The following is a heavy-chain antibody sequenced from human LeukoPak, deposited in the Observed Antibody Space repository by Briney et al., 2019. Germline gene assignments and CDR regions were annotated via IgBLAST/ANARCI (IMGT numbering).Heavy chain of an antibody. V-gene: IGHV3-23*01. D-gene: IGHD3-3*01. CDR3: AKEGAGGYDFWSGYYEGDY. CDR1: GFTFSSYA. CDR2: ISGSGGST. Sequence: GGSLRLSCAASGFTFSSYAMSWVRQAPGKGLEWVSAISGSGGSTYYADSVKGRFTISRDNSKNTLYLQMNSLRAEVTAVYYCAKEGAGGYDFWSGYYEGDYWGQGTLVTVST. J-gene: IGHJ4*02.